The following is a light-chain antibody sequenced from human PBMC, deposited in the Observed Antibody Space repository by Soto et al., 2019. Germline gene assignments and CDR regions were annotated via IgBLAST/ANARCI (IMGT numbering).Light chain of an antibody. CDR3: QQYKTYSRT. CDR2: AGS. V-gene: IGKV1-5*03. Sequence: DIQMTQSPSTLSASVGDRITITCRASQNINTWLAWYQQIPGKAPKLLIYAGSTLQRGVSSRFSGSGSGTEFTLTISSLQPDDFATFYCQQYKTYSRTFGQGTTVEVK. J-gene: IGKJ1*01. CDR1: QNINTW.